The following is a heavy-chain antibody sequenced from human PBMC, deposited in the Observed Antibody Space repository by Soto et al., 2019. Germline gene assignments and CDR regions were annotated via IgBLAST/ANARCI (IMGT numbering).Heavy chain of an antibody. D-gene: IGHD6-13*01. CDR3: ARRGPVAGKTIFDY. Sequence: QVQLQESGPGLVKPSETLSLTCTVSGGSISGHHWSWIRQPPGKGLEWIGYVYYSGSTNYNPSLKSRVTRSVDTSKTQFSVKLNSVTAADTAVYYCARRGPVAGKTIFDYWGQGTLVTVSS. J-gene: IGHJ4*02. CDR2: VYYSGST. CDR1: GGSISGHH. V-gene: IGHV4-59*08.